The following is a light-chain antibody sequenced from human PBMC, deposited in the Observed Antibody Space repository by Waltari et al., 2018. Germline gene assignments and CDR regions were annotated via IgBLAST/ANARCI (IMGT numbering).Light chain of an antibody. CDR1: QTIGRS. CDR3: QQYNNWPPGT. CDR2: GAS. Sequence: ETVVTQSPATLSVSPGERATLSCRTRQTIGRSLAWSQQKPGQAPRLVIYGASIRATGIPPRFSGSGSETEFALTISGLQSEDFAVYYCQQYNNWPPGTFGQGTKVEI. V-gene: IGKV3-15*01. J-gene: IGKJ1*01.